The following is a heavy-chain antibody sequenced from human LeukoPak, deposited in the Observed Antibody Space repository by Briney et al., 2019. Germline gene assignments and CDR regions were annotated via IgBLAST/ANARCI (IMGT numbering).Heavy chain of an antibody. CDR1: GFTFSSYA. J-gene: IGHJ4*02. V-gene: IGHV3-23*01. D-gene: IGHD2-2*01. CDR2: ISGSGGST. Sequence: PGGSLRLSCAASGFTFSSYAMSWVRQAPGKGLEWVSAISGSGGSTYYADSVKGRFTISRDNSKNTLYLQMSSLRAEDTAVYYCVKGYCSSISCFGDYWGQGTLVTFSS. CDR3: VKGYCSSISCFGDY.